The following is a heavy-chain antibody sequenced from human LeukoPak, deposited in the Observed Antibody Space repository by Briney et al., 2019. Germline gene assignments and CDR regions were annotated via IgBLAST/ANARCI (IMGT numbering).Heavy chain of an antibody. Sequence: GGSLRLSCAASGFTFSNAWMSWVRQAPGRGLEWVGRIKIKTDGGTTDYATLGKPSFTISRDDSKNRLYPLMNSLKTEDTAVYYCTTEVVEGATAGTFDIWGQGRRV. V-gene: IGHV3-15*01. CDR2: IKIKTDGGTT. J-gene: IGHJ3*02. CDR3: TTEVVEGATAGTFDI. CDR1: GFTFSNAW. D-gene: IGHD6-19*01.